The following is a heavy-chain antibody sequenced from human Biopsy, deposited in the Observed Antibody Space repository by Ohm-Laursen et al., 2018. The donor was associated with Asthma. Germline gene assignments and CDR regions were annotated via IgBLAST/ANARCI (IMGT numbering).Heavy chain of an antibody. CDR2: IYRNGDT. CDR1: GDSIDSGDYS. V-gene: IGHV4-30-2*06. Sequence: SQTLSLTWTVSGDSIDSGDYSWTWIRQSPGVGLEWIGYIYRNGDTYYNPTLKNRFTISIDRSKNQFSLRLRSVTAADTAVYYCARGWNCGGDCYSLDSWGQGALVTVSS. J-gene: IGHJ4*02. CDR3: ARGWNCGGDCYSLDS. D-gene: IGHD2-21*02.